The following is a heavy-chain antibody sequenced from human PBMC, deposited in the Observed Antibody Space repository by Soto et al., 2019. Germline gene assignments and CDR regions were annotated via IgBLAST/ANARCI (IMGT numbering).Heavy chain of an antibody. V-gene: IGHV3-33*01. Sequence: QVPLVESGGGVVQPGRSVTLSCAASGFTFSRYGMHWVRQAPGKGLEWVALIWYDGSDKYYADSVKGRFTISRDNSKSTLYLQMNSLRAEDTAVYYCAIDFADYSNHWYYFDYWGQGTLVTVSS. D-gene: IGHD4-4*01. CDR1: GFTFSRYG. CDR3: AIDFADYSNHWYYFDY. J-gene: IGHJ4*02. CDR2: IWYDGSDK.